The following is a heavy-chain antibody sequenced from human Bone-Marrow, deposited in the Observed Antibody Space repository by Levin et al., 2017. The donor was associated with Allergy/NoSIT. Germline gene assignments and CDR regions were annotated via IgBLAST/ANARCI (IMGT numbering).Heavy chain of an antibody. D-gene: IGHD6-13*01. CDR3: ARGVTAAGVHDVFDM. CDR2: IKYSGTT. CDR1: GGSISGGGFL. V-gene: IGHV4-31*03. Sequence: SETLSLTCSVSGGSISGGGFLWSWIRQLPGKGLEWMAYIKYSGTTYYNPSLKSRLSISLETSMNQFSLRLRSVTAADTAVYYCARGVTAAGVHDVFDMWGQGTLVTVS. J-gene: IGHJ3*02.